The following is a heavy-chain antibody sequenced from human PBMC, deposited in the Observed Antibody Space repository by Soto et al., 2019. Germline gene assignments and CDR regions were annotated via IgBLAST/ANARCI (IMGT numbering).Heavy chain of an antibody. Sequence: GASVKVSCKASGGTFSSYDISWVRQAPGQGLEWMGGIIPIFGTANYAQKFQGRVTITADESTSTAYMELSSLRSEDTAVYYCARVVGNYGGNSGCFDLWGRGTLVTVSS. CDR3: ARVVGNYGGNSGCFDL. V-gene: IGHV1-69*13. D-gene: IGHD4-17*01. CDR2: IIPIFGTA. CDR1: GGTFSSYD. J-gene: IGHJ2*01.